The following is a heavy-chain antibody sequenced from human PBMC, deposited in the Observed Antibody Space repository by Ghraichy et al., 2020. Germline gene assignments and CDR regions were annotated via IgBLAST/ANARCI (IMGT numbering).Heavy chain of an antibody. J-gene: IGHJ4*02. Sequence: GSLRLSCTVSDGSISSSSYYWGWIRQPPGKGLEWIGSIYYSGSTYYNPSLKSRVTISVDTSKNQFSLKLSSVTAADTAVYYCATREWRYYFDYWGQGTLVTVSS. D-gene: IGHD2-8*01. CDR1: DGSISSSSYY. CDR3: ATREWRYYFDY. V-gene: IGHV4-39*01. CDR2: IYYSGST.